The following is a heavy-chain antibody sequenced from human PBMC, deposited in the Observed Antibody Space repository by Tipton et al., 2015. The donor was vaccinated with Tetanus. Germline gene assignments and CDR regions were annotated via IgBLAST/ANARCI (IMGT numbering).Heavy chain of an antibody. CDR3: ARSRVVATISPFDY. Sequence: QLVQSGAEVKKPGASVKVSCKASGYTFTSYGISWVRQAPGQGLEWMGWINPYNGNTNYAQKLQGRVTMTTDTSTSTAHMELRSRRSDDTAVYYCARSRVVATISPFDYWGQGTLVTVSS. D-gene: IGHD5-12*01. CDR2: INPYNGNT. CDR1: GYTFTSYG. V-gene: IGHV1-18*01. J-gene: IGHJ4*02.